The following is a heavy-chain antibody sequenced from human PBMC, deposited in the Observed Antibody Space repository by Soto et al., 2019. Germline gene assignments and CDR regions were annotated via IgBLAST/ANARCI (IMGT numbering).Heavy chain of an antibody. V-gene: IGHV4-61*01. CDR3: ARDVQYYYDSSGFSDAFDI. CDR2: IYYSGST. J-gene: IGHJ3*02. CDR1: GGSVSSGSYY. Sequence: QVQLQESGPGLVKPSETLSLTCTVSGGSVSSGSYYWSWIRQPPGKGLEWIGYIYYSGSTNYNPSLKSRVTLSVDTSKNQFSLKLSSVTAADTAVYYCARDVQYYYDSSGFSDAFDIWGQGTMVTVSS. D-gene: IGHD3-22*01.